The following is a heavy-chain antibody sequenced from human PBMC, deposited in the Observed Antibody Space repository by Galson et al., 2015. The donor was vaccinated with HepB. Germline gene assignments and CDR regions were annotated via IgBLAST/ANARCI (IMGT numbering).Heavy chain of an antibody. V-gene: IGHV1-46*01. J-gene: IGHJ6*02. CDR2: INPSGGST. Sequence: SVKVSCKASGYTFTSYYMHWVRQAPGQGLEWMGIINPSGGSTSYAQKFQGRVTMTRDTSTSTVYMELSSLRSEDTAVYYCATGIVGGRYFDWLFPSNVWGQGTTVTVSS. CDR1: GYTFTSYY. D-gene: IGHD3-9*01. CDR3: ATGIVGGRYFDWLFPSNV.